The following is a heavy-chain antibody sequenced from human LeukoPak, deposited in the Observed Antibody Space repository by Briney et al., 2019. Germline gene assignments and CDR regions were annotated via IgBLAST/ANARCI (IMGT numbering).Heavy chain of an antibody. CDR3: ARGYYFNTAMDYYFDY. Sequence: SETLSLTCTVSGGSISSYYWSWIRQPPGKGLEWIGYIYYSGSTNYNPSLKSRVTISVDTSKNQFSLKLSSVTAADTAVYYCARGYYFNTAMDYYFDYWGQGTLVTVSS. CDR1: GGSISSYY. CDR2: IYYSGST. D-gene: IGHD5-18*01. V-gene: IGHV4-59*01. J-gene: IGHJ4*02.